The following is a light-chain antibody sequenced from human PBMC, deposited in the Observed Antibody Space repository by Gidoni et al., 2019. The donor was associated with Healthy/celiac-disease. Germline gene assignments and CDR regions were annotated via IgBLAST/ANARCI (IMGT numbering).Light chain of an antibody. CDR2: AAS. CDR1: QSIRSN. V-gene: IGKV1-39*01. Sequence: DIQMTQSPYSLSASVGDRVTITCRASQSIRSNLNWYQQKPGKAPKLLIYAASSLQSGVPARFSGSGSGTDFTLTISSLQPEDFATYYCQQSYSTPPWTFGQGTKVEIK. CDR3: QQSYSTPPWT. J-gene: IGKJ1*01.